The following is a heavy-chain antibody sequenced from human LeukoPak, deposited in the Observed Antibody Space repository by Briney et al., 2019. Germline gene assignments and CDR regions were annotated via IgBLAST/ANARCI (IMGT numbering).Heavy chain of an antibody. J-gene: IGHJ6*02. CDR1: GFTFSSYW. Sequence: PGGSLRLSCAASGFTFSSYWMHWVRQAPGKGLRWVSRINSDGTTTYYADSVKGRFTISRDNAKNTLYLQVNSLRAEDTAVYYCARGNYYGMDVWGQGTTVTVSS. CDR2: INSDGTTT. CDR3: ARGNYYGMDV. V-gene: IGHV3-74*01.